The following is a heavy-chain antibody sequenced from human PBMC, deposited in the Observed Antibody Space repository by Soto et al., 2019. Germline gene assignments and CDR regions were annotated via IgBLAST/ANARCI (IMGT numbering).Heavy chain of an antibody. CDR3: ARASQCKSYVDCFGWLDY. Sequence: SETLSLTCTVSSASISGLYWTWIRKPAGKGLEWIGRTYSSGETIYNPSLTGRVIMSLDTSKNQFSLNLTSVTAADTAVYYCARASQCKSYVDCFGWLDYWGQGTLVTVSS. CDR1: SASISGLY. CDR2: TYSSGET. V-gene: IGHV4-4*07. D-gene: IGHD3-9*01. J-gene: IGHJ4*02.